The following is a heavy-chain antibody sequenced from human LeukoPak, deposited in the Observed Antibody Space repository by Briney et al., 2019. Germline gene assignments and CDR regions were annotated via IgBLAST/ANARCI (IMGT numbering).Heavy chain of an antibody. Sequence: GGSLRPSCAASGFTFSSYAMHWVRQAPGKGLEWVAVISYDGSNKYYADSVKGRFTISRDNSKNTLYLQMNSLRVEDTAVYYYTKEGLGSGTFSAWFDLWGQGTLVTVSS. CDR3: TKEGLGSGTFSAWFDL. J-gene: IGHJ5*02. V-gene: IGHV3-30*04. D-gene: IGHD3-10*01. CDR2: ISYDGSNK. CDR1: GFTFSSYA.